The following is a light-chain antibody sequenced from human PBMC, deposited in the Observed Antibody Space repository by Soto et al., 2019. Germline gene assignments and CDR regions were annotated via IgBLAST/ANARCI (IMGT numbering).Light chain of an antibody. CDR2: LGS. V-gene: IGKV2-28*01. CDR1: QSLLHSNGYNQ. CDR3: MQSLQTPLT. J-gene: IGKJ4*01. Sequence: DIVMTQSPLSLPVTPGEPASISCRSSQSLLHSNGYNQLDWYLQKPGQSPQLLIYLGSNRASGVPDRFSGSGSGTDFTLKIGRVEAEDVGIYYCMQSLQTPLTFGGGTKVEIK.